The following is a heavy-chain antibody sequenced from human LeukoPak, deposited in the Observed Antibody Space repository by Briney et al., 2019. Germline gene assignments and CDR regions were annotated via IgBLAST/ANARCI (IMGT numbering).Heavy chain of an antibody. J-gene: IGHJ4*02. CDR2: IFHSGTT. CDR1: GGSIDKTNW. CDR3: TRERRDGYKVYFDY. V-gene: IGHV4-4*02. D-gene: IGHD5-24*01. Sequence: SETLSLTCAVSGGSIDKTNWWSWVRQPPGKGLEWIGEIFHSGTTNYNPSLKSRVTISVDTSKNQFSLRLSSVTAADTAVYYCTRERRDGYKVYFDYWGQGTLVTVSS.